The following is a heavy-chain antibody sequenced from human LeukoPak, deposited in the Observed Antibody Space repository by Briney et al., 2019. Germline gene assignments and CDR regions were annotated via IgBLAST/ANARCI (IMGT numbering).Heavy chain of an antibody. J-gene: IGHJ4*02. Sequence: SETLSLTCTVSGGSISTHYWSWIRQPPGKGLEWIGYVYHSGITNYNPSLKSRLTISVDTSKNQFSLRLSSVTAADTAVYYCARDSSGWLYYFDYWGQGALVTVSS. CDR2: VYHSGIT. D-gene: IGHD6-19*01. V-gene: IGHV4-59*11. CDR3: ARDSSGWLYYFDY. CDR1: GGSISTHY.